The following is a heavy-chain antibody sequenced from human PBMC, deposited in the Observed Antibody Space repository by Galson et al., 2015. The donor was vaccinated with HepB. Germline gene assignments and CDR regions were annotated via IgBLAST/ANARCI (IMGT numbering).Heavy chain of an antibody. D-gene: IGHD5-24*01. Sequence: SLRLSCASSGFTFSDAYMIWVRQVPGKGLEWVGSIKSKIDGGTRDYAAPAKGRFSISRDDSKNTLNLQMNSLRSEDTGVYYCTTYFGYSSNRRANYQNYGMDVWGQGTTVTVSS. CDR1: GFTFSDAY. J-gene: IGHJ6*02. CDR3: TTYFGYSSNRRANYQNYGMDV. V-gene: IGHV3-15*01. CDR2: IKSKIDGGTR.